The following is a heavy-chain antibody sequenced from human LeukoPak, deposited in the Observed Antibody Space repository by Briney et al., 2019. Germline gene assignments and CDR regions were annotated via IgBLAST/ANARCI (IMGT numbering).Heavy chain of an antibody. V-gene: IGHV4-59*01. CDR2: ISNSGIT. CDR3: ARSGGYSSSWSL. D-gene: IGHD6-13*01. CDR1: GGSISTYY. Sequence: PSGTLSLTCTVSGGSISTYYWNWIRQPPGKGLEWIGYISNSGITTYNPSLKSRVTISVDSSKSQFSLKLNSVTAADTAVYYCARSGGYSSSWSLWGQGTLVTVSS. J-gene: IGHJ4*02.